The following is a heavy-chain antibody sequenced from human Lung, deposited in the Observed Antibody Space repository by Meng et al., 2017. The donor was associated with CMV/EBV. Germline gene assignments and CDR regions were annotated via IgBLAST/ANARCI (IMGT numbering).Heavy chain of an antibody. D-gene: IGHD2-8*01. CDR1: GGSFSEYY. Sequence: LSCGVDGGSFSEYYWSWIRQTPGKGLECIGEIPHSGRTTYHPSLKSRVTISGDTSKNQFSLTMNSVTAADTAVYYCARLRTREYKNGGIFYYYGLDVWGQGTTVTVSS. CDR3: ARLRTREYKNGGIFYYYGLDV. V-gene: IGHV4-34*01. CDR2: IPHSGRT. J-gene: IGHJ6*02.